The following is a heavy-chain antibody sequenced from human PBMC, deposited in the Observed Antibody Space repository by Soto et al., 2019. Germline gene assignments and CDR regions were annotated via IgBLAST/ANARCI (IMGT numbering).Heavy chain of an antibody. Sequence: GGSLRLSCAASGFTLSGRSMHWVRQAPGKGLVWVSGIDNAGTDSTYADSVKGRFTSSRDNAKNMLYLQMNSLRVEDTAVYYCARGWFGPDVLGKWTTVTVSS. CDR1: GFTLSGRS. CDR2: IDNAGTDS. V-gene: IGHV3-74*01. CDR3: ARGWFGPDV. J-gene: IGHJ6*04. D-gene: IGHD3-10*01.